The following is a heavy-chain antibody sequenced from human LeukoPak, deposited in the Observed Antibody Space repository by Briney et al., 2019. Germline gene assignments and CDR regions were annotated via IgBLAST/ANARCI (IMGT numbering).Heavy chain of an antibody. CDR3: ARDYYYDSSGYSPDY. CDR2: ISYDGSNK. J-gene: IGHJ4*02. V-gene: IGHV3-30*01. CDR1: GFTFSSYA. Sequence: GRSLRLSCAASGFTFSSYAMHWVRQAPGKGLEWVAVISYDGSNKYYADSVKGRFTISRDNSKNTLYLQMNSLRAEDTAVYYCARDYYYDSSGYSPDYWGQGTLDTVSS. D-gene: IGHD3-22*01.